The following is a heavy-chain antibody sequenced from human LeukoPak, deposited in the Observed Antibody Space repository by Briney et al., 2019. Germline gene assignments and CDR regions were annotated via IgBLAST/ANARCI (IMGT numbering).Heavy chain of an antibody. J-gene: IGHJ5*02. Sequence: SETLSLTCAVYGGPFSGYYWSWIRQPPGKGLEWIGEINHSGSTNYNPSLKSRVTISVDTSKNQFSLKLSSVTAADTAVYYCARYFWSGYSYRNWFDPWGQGTLVTVSS. CDR1: GGPFSGYY. CDR3: ARYFWSGYSYRNWFDP. V-gene: IGHV4-34*01. CDR2: INHSGST. D-gene: IGHD3-3*01.